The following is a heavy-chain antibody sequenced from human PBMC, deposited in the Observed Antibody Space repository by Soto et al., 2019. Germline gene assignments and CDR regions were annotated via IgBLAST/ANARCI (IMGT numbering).Heavy chain of an antibody. CDR1: GFTFSSHG. V-gene: IGHV3-33*01. CDR2: IWYDGSNK. CDR3: ARDLAQGKYYFDY. Sequence: QVQLVESGGGVVQPGRSLRLSCAASGFTFSSHGMHWVRQAPGKGLEWVAVIWYDGSNKYYADSVKGRFTISRDNSKNTLYLQMNSLRAEDTAVYYCARDLAQGKYYFDYWGQGTLVTVSS. J-gene: IGHJ4*02.